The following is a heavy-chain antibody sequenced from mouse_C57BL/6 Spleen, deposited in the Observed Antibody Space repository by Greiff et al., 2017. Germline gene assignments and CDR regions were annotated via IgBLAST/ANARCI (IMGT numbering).Heavy chain of an antibody. CDR3: PRDGDRYAMDY. Sequence: DVKLVESGGGLVKPGGSLKLSCAASGFTFSSYAMSWVRQTPEKRLEWVATISDGGSYTYYPDNVKGRFTITRDNAKNNLYLQMSHLKSEDTTMYYCPRDGDRYAMDYWGQGTSVTVSS. J-gene: IGHJ4*01. CDR2: ISDGGSYT. CDR1: GFTFSSYA. V-gene: IGHV5-4*01.